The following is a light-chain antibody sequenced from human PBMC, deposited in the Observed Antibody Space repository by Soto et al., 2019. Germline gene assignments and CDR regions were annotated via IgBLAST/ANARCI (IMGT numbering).Light chain of an antibody. J-gene: IGLJ2*01. CDR3: QSGGAGGV. CDR1: SGHSTYA. Sequence: QPVLTQSPSASATLGASVKLTCTLDSGHSTYAIAWHQQQPEKGPRYLMKLNSDGSHYKGDGIPDRFSGSSSGADRYLTIASLQSEDEADYYCQSGGAGGVFGGGTKLTVL. CDR2: LNSDGSH. V-gene: IGLV4-69*01.